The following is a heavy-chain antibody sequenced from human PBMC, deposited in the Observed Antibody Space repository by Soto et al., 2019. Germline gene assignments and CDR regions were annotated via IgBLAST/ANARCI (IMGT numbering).Heavy chain of an antibody. V-gene: IGHV4-4*07. CDR1: GGSIISYY. Sequence: SETLSLTCTVSGGSIISYYWSWIRQPAGKGLEWIGRIYTSGSTNYNPSLKSRVTMSVDTSKNQFSLKLSSVTAADTAVYYCARGLYTYDSSGYYFDYWGQGTLVTVSS. CDR3: ARGLYTYDSSGYYFDY. CDR2: IYTSGST. J-gene: IGHJ4*02. D-gene: IGHD3-22*01.